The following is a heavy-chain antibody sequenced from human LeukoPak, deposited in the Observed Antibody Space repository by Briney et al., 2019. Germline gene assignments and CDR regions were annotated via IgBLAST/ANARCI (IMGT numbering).Heavy chain of an antibody. CDR3: ARDRRDGYNSFYYFDY. Sequence: SETLSLTCTVSGGSMRTYYWSWLRQPPGQGLEGIGDISYGGSTNYNPSLKSRVTMSVDTSKSQFSLKLNSVTAADTAVYYCARDRRDGYNSFYYFDYWGQGTLVTVSS. CDR1: GGSMRTYY. J-gene: IGHJ4*02. D-gene: IGHD5-24*01. V-gene: IGHV4-59*12. CDR2: ISYGGST.